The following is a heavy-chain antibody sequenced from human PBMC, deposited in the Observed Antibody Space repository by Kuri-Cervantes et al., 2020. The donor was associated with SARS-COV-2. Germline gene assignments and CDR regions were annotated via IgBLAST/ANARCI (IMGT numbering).Heavy chain of an antibody. Sequence: GGSLRLSCAASGFTFSSYSMNWVRQAPGKGLEWVSSISSSSSYIYYADSVKGRFTISRDNSKNTLYLQMNSLRAEDTAVYYCAKEGFKDYYYYGMDVWGQGTTVTVSS. V-gene: IGHV3-21*01. J-gene: IGHJ6*02. CDR2: ISSSSSYI. CDR1: GFTFSSYS. CDR3: AKEGFKDYYYYGMDV.